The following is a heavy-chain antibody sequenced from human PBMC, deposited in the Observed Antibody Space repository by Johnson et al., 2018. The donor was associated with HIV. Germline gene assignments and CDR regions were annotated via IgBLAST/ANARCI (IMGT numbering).Heavy chain of an antibody. D-gene: IGHD4-17*01. CDR2: ISSSGSTI. Sequence: QVQLVESGGGLVKPGGSLRLSCAASGFTFSDYYMSWIRQAPGKGLEWVSYISSSGSTIYYADSVKGRFTISRDNSKNTLYLQMNSLRAEDTAMFYCAREGSRGTVTQAPDAFDIWGQGTVVTVSS. J-gene: IGHJ3*02. V-gene: IGHV3-11*04. CDR1: GFTFSDYY. CDR3: AREGSRGTVTQAPDAFDI.